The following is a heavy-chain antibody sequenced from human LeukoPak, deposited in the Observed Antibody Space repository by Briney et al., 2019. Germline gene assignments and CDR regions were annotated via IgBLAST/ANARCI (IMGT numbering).Heavy chain of an antibody. Sequence: SETLSLTCAVSGYSISSGYYWGWIRQPPGKGLEWIGSIYHSGSTYYNPSLKSRVTISVDTSKNQFSLKLSSVAAADTAVYYCARPGGYCSSTSCYKDDAFDIWDQGTMVTVSS. CDR2: IYHSGST. CDR3: ARPGGYCSSTSCYKDDAFDI. CDR1: GYSISSGYY. D-gene: IGHD2-2*02. V-gene: IGHV4-38-2*01. J-gene: IGHJ3*02.